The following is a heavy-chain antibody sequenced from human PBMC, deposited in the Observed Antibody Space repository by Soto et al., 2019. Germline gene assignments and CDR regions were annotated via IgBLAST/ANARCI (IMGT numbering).Heavy chain of an antibody. CDR2: FDPEDGET. CDR3: ETDKDVGSNGFLTGY. D-gene: IGHD2-2*01. V-gene: IGHV1-24*01. J-gene: IGHJ4*02. Sequence: GASVKVSCKVSGYTLTELSMHWVRQAPGKGLEWMGGFDPEDGETIYAQKFQGRVTMTEDTSTDTAYMELSSLRSEDTAVYYCETDKDVGSNGFLTGYWGQGTLVTVSS. CDR1: GYTLTELS.